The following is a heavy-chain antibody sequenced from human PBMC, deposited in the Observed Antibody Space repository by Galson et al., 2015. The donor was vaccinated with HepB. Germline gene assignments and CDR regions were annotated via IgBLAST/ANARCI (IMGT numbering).Heavy chain of an antibody. CDR2: IWYDGSKK. J-gene: IGHJ6*02. CDR1: GFTFSSYG. D-gene: IGHD6-13*01. CDR3: ARDSHSTRMDV. Sequence: SLRLSCAASGFTFSSYGMHWVRQDPGKGLEWVAVIWYDGSKKDYADSVKGRYTISRDNSKNTLYLRMNRMRAEDTAVYYCARDSHSTRMDVWGQGTTVTVSS. V-gene: IGHV3-33*01.